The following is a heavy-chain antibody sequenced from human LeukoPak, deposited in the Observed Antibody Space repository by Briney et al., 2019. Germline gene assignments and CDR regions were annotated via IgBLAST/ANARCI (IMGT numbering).Heavy chain of an antibody. CDR1: GFTFSSYG. CDR2: ISSSSSYI. CDR3: ARDSGYGLAFDY. D-gene: IGHD5-12*01. J-gene: IGHJ4*02. Sequence: GGSLRLSCAASGFTFSSYGMNWVRQAPGKGLEWVSSISSSSSYIYYADSVKGRFTISRDNAKNSLYLQMNSLRAEDTAVYYCARDSGYGLAFDYWGQGTLVTVSS. V-gene: IGHV3-21*01.